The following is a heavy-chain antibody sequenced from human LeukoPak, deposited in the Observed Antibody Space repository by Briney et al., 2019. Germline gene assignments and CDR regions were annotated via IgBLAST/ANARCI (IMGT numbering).Heavy chain of an antibody. CDR2: TAGADDVI. V-gene: IGHV3-23*01. D-gene: IGHD3-22*01. CDR1: GLTFSDYR. CDR3: AKEPTKYDGSGHGYFDY. Sequence: GGSLRLSCAVSGLTFSDYRMIWVRQAPEKRLEWVAVTAGADDVIQYADSVKGRFTISTDNSKNTLSLQMNSLRADDTAIYHCAKEPTKYDGSGHGYFDYWGQGTLVTVSS. J-gene: IGHJ4*02.